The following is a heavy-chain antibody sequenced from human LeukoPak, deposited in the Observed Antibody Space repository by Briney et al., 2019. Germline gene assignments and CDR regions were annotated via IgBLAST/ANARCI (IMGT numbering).Heavy chain of an antibody. D-gene: IGHD2-15*01. CDR1: GFTFSSYA. V-gene: IGHV3-30-3*01. J-gene: IGHJ4*02. Sequence: GGSLRLSCAASGFTFSSYAMHWVRQAPGKGLEWVAVISYDGSNKYYADSVKGRFTISRDNSKNTLYLQMNSLRAEDTAVYYCARGMDIVVVLAAGRFDYWGQGTLVTVSS. CDR2: ISYDGSNK. CDR3: ARGMDIVVVLAAGRFDY.